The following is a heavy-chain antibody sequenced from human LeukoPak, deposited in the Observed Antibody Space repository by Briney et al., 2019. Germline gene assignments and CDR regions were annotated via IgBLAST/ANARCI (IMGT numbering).Heavy chain of an antibody. J-gene: IGHJ3*01. CDR3: AKAYYDFWSGSDHAFDV. V-gene: IGHV3-23*01. Sequence: GGSLRLSCVASGFTFSNYAMSWVRQAPGKGLEWVSVISGSGGSTYYADSVKGRFTISRDNSKNTLYLQMNSLRAEDTAVYYCAKAYYDFWSGSDHAFDVWGQGTMVTVSS. CDR1: GFTFSNYA. D-gene: IGHD3-3*01. CDR2: ISGSGGST.